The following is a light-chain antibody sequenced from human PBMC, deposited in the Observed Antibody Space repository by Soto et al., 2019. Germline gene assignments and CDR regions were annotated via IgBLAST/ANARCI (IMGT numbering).Light chain of an antibody. V-gene: IGKV3-11*01. CDR3: QQPSTWHPMYT. CDR2: DAS. CDR1: QRVSSY. Sequence: EIVLTQSPATLSLSPGERATLSCRASQRVSSYLAWYQQQPGQPPRLLIYDASNRATGIPARFSGSGSGTEFPLTISSLEPEDFPVYYRQQPSTWHPMYTFGQGNKVDI. J-gene: IGKJ2*01.